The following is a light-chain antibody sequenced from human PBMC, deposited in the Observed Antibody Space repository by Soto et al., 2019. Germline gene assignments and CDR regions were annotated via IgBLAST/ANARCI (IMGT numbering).Light chain of an antibody. CDR2: EGS. Sequence: SVLTQPASVSGSPGQSITISCTGTSSDVGGYILVSWYQQEPGKAPKLMIYEGSKRPSGVSNRFSGSKSGNTASLTISGLQAEDEAHYYCCSYVGGDTYLIFGGGTNVTVL. CDR3: CSYVGGDTYLI. CDR1: SSDVGGYIL. J-gene: IGLJ2*01. V-gene: IGLV2-23*01.